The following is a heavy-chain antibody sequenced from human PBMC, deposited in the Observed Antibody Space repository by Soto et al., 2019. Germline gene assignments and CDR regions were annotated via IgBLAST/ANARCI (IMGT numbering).Heavy chain of an antibody. V-gene: IGHV3-30*18. CDR2: ISYDGSNK. CDR1: GFTFSSYG. D-gene: IGHD6-6*01. CDR3: AKGRVSRHSSSSLDY. Sequence: PGGSLRLSCAASGFTFSSYGMHWVRQAPGKGLEWVAVISYDGSNKYYADSVKGRFTISRDNSKNTLYLQMNSLRAEDTAVYYCAKGRVSRHSSSSLDYWGQGTLVTVSS. J-gene: IGHJ4*02.